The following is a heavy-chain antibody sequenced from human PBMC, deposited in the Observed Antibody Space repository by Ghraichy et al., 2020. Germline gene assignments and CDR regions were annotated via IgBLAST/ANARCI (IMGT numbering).Heavy chain of an antibody. CDR2: INHSGST. J-gene: IGHJ4*02. CDR3: ARGGWELQSGY. D-gene: IGHD1-26*01. Sequence: SETLSLTCAVYGGSFSGYYWSWIRQPPGKGLEWIGEINHSGSTNYNPSLKSRVTISVDTSKNQFSLKLSSVTAADTAVYYCARGGWELQSGYWGQGTLVTVSS. V-gene: IGHV4-34*01. CDR1: GGSFSGYY.